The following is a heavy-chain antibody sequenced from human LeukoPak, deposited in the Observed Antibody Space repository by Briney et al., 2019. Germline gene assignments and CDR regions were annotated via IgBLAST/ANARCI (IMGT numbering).Heavy chain of an antibody. Sequence: SETLSLTCTVSGGSISSSSYYWGWIRQPPGKGLEWIGSIYYSGSTYYNPSLKSRVTISVDTSKNQFSLKLSSVTAADTAVYYCARDGDWYSSSWYLSRNFDYWGQGTLVTVSS. V-gene: IGHV4-39*07. CDR1: GGSISSSSYY. D-gene: IGHD6-13*01. J-gene: IGHJ4*02. CDR3: ARDGDWYSSSWYLSRNFDY. CDR2: IYYSGST.